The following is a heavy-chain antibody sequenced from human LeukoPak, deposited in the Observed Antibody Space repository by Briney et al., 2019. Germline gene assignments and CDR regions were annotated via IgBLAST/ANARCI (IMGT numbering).Heavy chain of an antibody. V-gene: IGHV3-43*02. CDR1: GFTFDDYA. Sequence: PGGSLGLSCAASGFTFDDYAMHWLRQAPGKGLEWVSLISGDGGSTYYADSVKGRFTISRDNSKNSLYLQMNSLRTEDTALYYCAKDIDPYYYYMDVWGKGNTVTVSS. J-gene: IGHJ6*03. CDR3: AKDIDPYYYYMDV. CDR2: ISGDGGST.